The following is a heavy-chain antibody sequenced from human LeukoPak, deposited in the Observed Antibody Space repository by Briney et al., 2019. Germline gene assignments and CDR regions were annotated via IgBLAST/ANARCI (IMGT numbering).Heavy chain of an antibody. CDR2: IYHSGST. Sequence: SETLSLTCAVSGYSISSGYDWGWIRQPPGKGLEWIGSIYHSGSTYYNPSLKSRVTISVDTSKNQFSLKLSSVTAADTAVYYCARGRGGTEAFDIWGQGTMVTVSS. V-gene: IGHV4-38-2*01. CDR1: GYSISSGYD. CDR3: ARGRGGTEAFDI. J-gene: IGHJ3*02. D-gene: IGHD1-1*01.